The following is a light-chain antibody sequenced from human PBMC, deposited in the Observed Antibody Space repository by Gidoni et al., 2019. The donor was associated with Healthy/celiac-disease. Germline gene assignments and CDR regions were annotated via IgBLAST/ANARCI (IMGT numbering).Light chain of an antibody. CDR3: MQDIQTPPT. CDR1: QRLLHSNGYNY. V-gene: IGKV2-28*01. J-gene: IGKJ1*01. Sequence: LVLTQSPLSLPVAPGEPASISCRSSQRLLHSNGYNYLDWYLQNPGQSPQLLIYLGSTRAGGVPERFSGSGSGKDFTLKISRVEAEDVGVYYCMQDIQTPPTFGQGTKVEIK. CDR2: LGS.